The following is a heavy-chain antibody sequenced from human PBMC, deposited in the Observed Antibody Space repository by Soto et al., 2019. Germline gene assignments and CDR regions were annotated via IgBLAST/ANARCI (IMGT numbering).Heavy chain of an antibody. Sequence: QITLKESGPTLVKPTQTLTLTCTFSGFSLRNDEMGVGWIRQPPGKAPEWLALIYWDDAKRYNPSLKTRLTSSKETSKDQVVLTMTNLGPVDTTTNFSVKRGANYAFRNGFYTYFDSWGQGTLVTGSS. CDR3: VKRGANYAFRNGFYTYFDS. CDR1: GFSLRNDEMG. V-gene: IGHV2-5*02. J-gene: IGHJ4*02. D-gene: IGHD3-3*01. CDR2: IYWDDAK.